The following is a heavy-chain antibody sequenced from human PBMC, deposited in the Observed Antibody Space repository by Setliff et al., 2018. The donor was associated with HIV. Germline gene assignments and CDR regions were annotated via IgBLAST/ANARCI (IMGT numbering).Heavy chain of an antibody. CDR2: TKNKDNSFTT. J-gene: IGHJ5*02. Sequence: PGGTLRLSCEASGFTFSNAWMNWVRQAPGKGLEWVGRTKNKDNSFTTEYAASVKGRFTISRDDSKNSLSLHMNSLKTEDTAVYYCAVWIREVISWGRGTLVTVSS. CDR1: GFTFSNAW. D-gene: IGHD3-10*01. V-gene: IGHV3-72*01. CDR3: AVWIREVIS.